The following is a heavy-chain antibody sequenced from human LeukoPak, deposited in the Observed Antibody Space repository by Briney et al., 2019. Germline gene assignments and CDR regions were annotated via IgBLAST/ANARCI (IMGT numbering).Heavy chain of an antibody. CDR2: ISSSGST. D-gene: IGHD3-10*01. V-gene: IGHV4-61*02. CDR1: GDSISSGDYY. CDR3: ARESRLLWFGELSRWFDP. J-gene: IGHJ5*02. Sequence: SETLSLTCTVSGDSISSGDYYWSWIRQPAGKGLEWIGRISSSGSTNYNPSLKSRVTISVDTSKNQFSLKLSSVTAADTAVYYCARESRLLWFGELSRWFDPWGQGTLVTVSS.